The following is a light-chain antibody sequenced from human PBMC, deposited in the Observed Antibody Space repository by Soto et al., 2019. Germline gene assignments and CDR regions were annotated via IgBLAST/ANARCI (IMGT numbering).Light chain of an antibody. V-gene: IGKV3-20*01. CDR2: GAS. CDR1: QSVSNNY. CDR3: QQYYNSPT. Sequence: EIVLTQSPGTLSLSPGERATLSCRASQSVSNNYLAWYQQKPGQAPRLLIYGASNRVTGIPDRFSGSGSGTDLNLNISRLVPKDIVEYYSQQYYNSPTFGQGTKVDIK. J-gene: IGKJ1*01.